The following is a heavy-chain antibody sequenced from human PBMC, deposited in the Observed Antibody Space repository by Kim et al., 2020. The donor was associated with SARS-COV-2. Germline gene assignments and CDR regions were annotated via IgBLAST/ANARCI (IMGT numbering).Heavy chain of an antibody. D-gene: IGHD3-16*01. Sequence: SETLSLTCAVYGGSFSGYYWSWIRQPPGKGLEWIGEINHSGSTNYNPSLKSRVTISVDTSKNQFSLKLSSVTAADTAVYYCASKGEPGPFDYWGQGTLVTVSS. J-gene: IGHJ4*02. CDR2: INHSGST. CDR1: GGSFSGYY. V-gene: IGHV4-34*01. CDR3: ASKGEPGPFDY.